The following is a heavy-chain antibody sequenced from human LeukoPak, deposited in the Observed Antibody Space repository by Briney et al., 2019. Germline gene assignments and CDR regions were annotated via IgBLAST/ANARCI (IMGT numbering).Heavy chain of an antibody. D-gene: IGHD5-24*01. CDR3: AFTITY. CDR2: ISWDGGNK. J-gene: IGHJ4*02. V-gene: IGHV3-43D*04. CDR1: GFKFDEHV. Sequence: GGSLRLSCAASGFKFDEHVMHWVRQAPGKGLEWVSVISWDGGNKHYADSVKGRFTISRDNSKNTLYLQMNSLRAEDTAVYYCAFTITYWGQGTLVTVSS.